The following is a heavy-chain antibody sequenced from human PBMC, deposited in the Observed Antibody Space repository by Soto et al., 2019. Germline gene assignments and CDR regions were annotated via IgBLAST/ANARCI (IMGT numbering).Heavy chain of an antibody. CDR2: IIPIFGTA. J-gene: IGHJ5*02. Sequence: SVKVSCKASGGTFSSYAISWVRQAPGRGLEWMGGIIPIFGTANYAQKFQGRVTITADKSTSTAYMELSSLRSEDTAVYYCARVGCSGGSCYNWFDPWGQGTLVTVS. V-gene: IGHV1-69*06. CDR1: GGTFSSYA. CDR3: ARVGCSGGSCYNWFDP. D-gene: IGHD2-15*01.